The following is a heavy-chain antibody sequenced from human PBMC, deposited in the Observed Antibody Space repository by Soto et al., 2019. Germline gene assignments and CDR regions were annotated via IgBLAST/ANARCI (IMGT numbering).Heavy chain of an antibody. CDR3: AKEPDYDSYYMDV. CDR1: GFTFSSYG. Sequence: GGSLRLSCAASGFTFSSYGMHWVRQAPGKGLEWVAVISYDGSNKYYADSVKGRFTISRDNSKNTLYLQMNSLRAEDTAVYYCAKEPDYDSYYMDVWGKGTTVTVSS. J-gene: IGHJ6*03. CDR2: ISYDGSNK. V-gene: IGHV3-30*18.